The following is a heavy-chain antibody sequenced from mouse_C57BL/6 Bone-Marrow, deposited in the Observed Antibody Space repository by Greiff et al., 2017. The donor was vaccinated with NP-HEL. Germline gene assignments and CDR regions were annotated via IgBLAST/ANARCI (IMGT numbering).Heavy chain of an antibody. CDR1: GYTFTSYW. CDR3: ARRRLGFAY. J-gene: IGHJ3*01. D-gene: IGHD1-2*01. V-gene: IGHV1-55*01. Sequence: QVQLQQPGAELVKPGASVKMSCKASGYTFTSYWITWVKQRPGQGLEWIGDIYPGSGSTNYNEKFKSKATLTVDTSSSTACMQLSRLTSEYSAVYYCARRRLGFAYWGQGTLVTVSA. CDR2: IYPGSGST.